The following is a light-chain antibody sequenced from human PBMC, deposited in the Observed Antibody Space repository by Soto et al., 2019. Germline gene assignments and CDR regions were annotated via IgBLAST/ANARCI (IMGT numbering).Light chain of an antibody. CDR1: QSVSSN. J-gene: IGKJ5*01. CDR3: QQHGSSPIT. Sequence: EIVMTQSSATLSESPGERATLSCRASQSVSSNLAWHEQEPGQTRRLLGYGASSRATGIPDRFSGSGSGTDFTLPISRLEPEDFAVYYCQQHGSSPITFGQGTRLEI. V-gene: IGKV3-20*01. CDR2: GAS.